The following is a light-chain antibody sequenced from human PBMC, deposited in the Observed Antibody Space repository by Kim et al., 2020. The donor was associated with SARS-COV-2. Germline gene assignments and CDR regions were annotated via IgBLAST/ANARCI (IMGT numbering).Light chain of an antibody. CDR1: SSNIGANYD. J-gene: IGLJ2*01. Sequence: QRVTISCTGSSSNIGANYDVHWYQHLLGTAPKLLIYGNNNRPSGVPDRFSGSKSGTSASLAISGLQAEDEADYYCQSYDSSLSASVFGGGTQLTVL. CDR2: GNN. V-gene: IGLV1-40*01. CDR3: QSYDSSLSASV.